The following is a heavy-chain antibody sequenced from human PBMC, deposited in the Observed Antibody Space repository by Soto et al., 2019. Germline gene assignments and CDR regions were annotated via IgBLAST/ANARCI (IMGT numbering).Heavy chain of an antibody. Sequence: EVQLLESGGGLVQPGGSLRLSCAASGFTFSSYAMSWVRQAPGKGLEWVSAISGSGGSTYYSDSVKGRFTISRDNSKNTLDLQMNSLRAEDTAVYYCAKATITMIVVPLGYWGQGTLVTVSA. D-gene: IGHD3-22*01. J-gene: IGHJ4*02. CDR1: GFTFSSYA. V-gene: IGHV3-23*01. CDR2: ISGSGGST. CDR3: AKATITMIVVPLGY.